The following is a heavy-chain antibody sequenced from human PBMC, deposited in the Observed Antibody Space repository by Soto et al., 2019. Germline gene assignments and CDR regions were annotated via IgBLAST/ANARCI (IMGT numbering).Heavy chain of an antibody. V-gene: IGHV1-69*01. Sequence: HVHLVQSGAEVKKPGSSVTVSCKASGGTFSNNVVSWVRQAPGQGLEWMGGIIPIFGTPNYAQKFQGRVTITADESTRTAYMELSSMRSEDTPVYYSARPTSTQWLGLFDYWGQGTLVTVSS. CDR3: ARPTSTQWLGLFDY. D-gene: IGHD6-19*01. CDR2: IIPIFGTP. J-gene: IGHJ4*02. CDR1: GGTFSNNV.